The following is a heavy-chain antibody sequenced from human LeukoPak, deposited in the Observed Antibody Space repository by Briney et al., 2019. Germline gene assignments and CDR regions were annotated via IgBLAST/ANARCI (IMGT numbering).Heavy chain of an antibody. CDR2: IHDSGST. CDR3: ARKTDHQTGGDY. J-gene: IGHJ4*02. D-gene: IGHD1-1*01. V-gene: IGHV4-39*01. Sequence: SETLSLTCTVSGGSISSSSHYWGWIRQPPGQGLEWIASIHDSGSTHYNPSLRSRVTMSVDTSKNQFSLRLRSVTASDTAVYYCARKTDHQTGGDYWGQGTLVTVSS. CDR1: GGSISSSSHY.